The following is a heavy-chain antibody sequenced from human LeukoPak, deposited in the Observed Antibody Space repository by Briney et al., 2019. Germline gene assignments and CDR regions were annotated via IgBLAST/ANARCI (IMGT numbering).Heavy chain of an antibody. CDR2: INSDGSST. CDR3: ARRAGGYSHPYGY. J-gene: IGHJ4*02. D-gene: IGHD4-23*01. CDR1: GFTFSSYW. V-gene: IGHV3-74*01. Sequence: PGGSLRLSCAASGFTFSSYWMHWVRQAPGKGLVWVSRINSDGSSTIYADSVKGRFTISRDISKNTLYLQMSSLRAEDTAVYYCARRAGGYSHPYGYWGQGVLVTVSS.